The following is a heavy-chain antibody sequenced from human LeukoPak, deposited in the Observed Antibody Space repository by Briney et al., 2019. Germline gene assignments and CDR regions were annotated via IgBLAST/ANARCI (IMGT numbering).Heavy chain of an antibody. V-gene: IGHV4-59*13. D-gene: IGHD3-10*01. CDR3: VRTARAFDY. CDR1: GASMTTSY. Sequence: PSETLSLTCSVSGASMTTSYWSWVRQPPGKGLEVIGYIYYAEDTNHNPSLRSRVTLSLDTSKNQFSLELRSVTAADTAVYYCVRTARAFDYWGQGILVTVAS. J-gene: IGHJ4*02. CDR2: IYYAEDT.